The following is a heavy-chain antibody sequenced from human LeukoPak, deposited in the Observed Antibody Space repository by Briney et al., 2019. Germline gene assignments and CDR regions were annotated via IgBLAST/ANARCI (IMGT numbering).Heavy chain of an antibody. CDR3: ARRVGDY. CDR1: GGSFSGYY. D-gene: IGHD2-15*01. J-gene: IGHJ4*02. V-gene: IGHV4-34*01. Sequence: SETLSLTCAVYGGSFSGYYWSWIRQPPGKGLEWIGEINHSGSTNYNPSLKSRVTISVDTSKNQFSLKLSSVTAADMAVYYCARRVGDYWGQGTLVTVSS. CDR2: INHSGST.